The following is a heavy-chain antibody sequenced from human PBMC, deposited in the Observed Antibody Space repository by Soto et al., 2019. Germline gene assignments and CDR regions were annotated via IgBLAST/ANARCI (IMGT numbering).Heavy chain of an antibody. CDR2: IYYSGST. J-gene: IGHJ4*02. D-gene: IGHD6-13*01. CDR3: ARRRQLVRDRGHFDY. V-gene: IGHV4-39*01. Sequence: QLQLQESGPGLVKPSETLSLTCTVSGGSISSSSYYWGWIRQPPGKGLEWIGSIYYSGSTYYNPSLKSRVTISVDTSKNQFSLELRSVTAADTAVYYCARRRQLVRDRGHFDYWGQGTLVTVSS. CDR1: GGSISSSSYY.